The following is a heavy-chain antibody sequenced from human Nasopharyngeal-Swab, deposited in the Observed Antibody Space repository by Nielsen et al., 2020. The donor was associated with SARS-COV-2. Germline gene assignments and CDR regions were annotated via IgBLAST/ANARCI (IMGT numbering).Heavy chain of an antibody. CDR3: AKASGYIGELLYYYYYMDV. CDR1: GFTFSSYA. D-gene: IGHD3-10*01. CDR2: ISGSGGST. V-gene: IGHV3-23*01. Sequence: GGPLRLSCAASGFTFSSYAMSWVRQAPGKGLEWVSAISGSGGSTYYADSVKGRFTISRDNSKNTLYLQMNSLRAEDTAVYYCAKASGYIGELLYYYYYMDVWGKGTTVTVSS. J-gene: IGHJ6*03.